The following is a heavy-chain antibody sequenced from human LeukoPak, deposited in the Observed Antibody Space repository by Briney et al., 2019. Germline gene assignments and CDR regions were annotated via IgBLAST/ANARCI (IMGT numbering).Heavy chain of an antibody. CDR2: ISGSGGST. J-gene: IGHJ4*02. V-gene: IGHV3-23*01. CDR1: GFTASSNY. D-gene: IGHD3-22*01. Sequence: GGSLRLSCAASGFTASSNYMSWVRQAPGKGLEWVSAISGSGGSTYYADSVKGRFTISRDNSKNTLYLQMNSLRAEDTAVYYCAKEKTYYDSSGYPTPFDYWGQGTLVTVSS. CDR3: AKEKTYYDSSGYPTPFDY.